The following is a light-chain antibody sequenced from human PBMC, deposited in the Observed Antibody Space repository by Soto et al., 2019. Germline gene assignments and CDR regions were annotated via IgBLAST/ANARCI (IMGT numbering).Light chain of an antibody. CDR2: DAS. CDR3: QQYNNWPRGT. Sequence: EIVMTQSPASLSVSPGERATLSCRASQSISRNLAWYQQKPGQAPRLLIYDASTRATGIPARFSGSGSGTEFTLTVSSLQSEDFAVYHCQQYNNWPRGTFGQGTKLEIK. CDR1: QSISRN. V-gene: IGKV3-15*01. J-gene: IGKJ2*02.